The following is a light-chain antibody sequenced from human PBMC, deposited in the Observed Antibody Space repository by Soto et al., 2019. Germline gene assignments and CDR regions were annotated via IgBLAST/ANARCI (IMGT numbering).Light chain of an antibody. J-gene: IGKJ1*01. CDR3: QQYGSAP. V-gene: IGKV3-20*01. Sequence: EIVLTQSPGTLSLSPGERATLSCRASQSVSSSYLAWYQQKPGQAPRLLIYGASSRATGIPDRFSGSGSGTDFTLTISRLEPEDFAVYYCQQYGSAPLGQGTKGEIK. CDR1: QSVSSSY. CDR2: GAS.